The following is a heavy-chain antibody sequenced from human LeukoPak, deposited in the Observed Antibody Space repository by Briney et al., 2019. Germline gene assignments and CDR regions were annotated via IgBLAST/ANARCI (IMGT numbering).Heavy chain of an antibody. CDR3: ARYLTIDGYTYGFDY. CDR1: GGSISSYY. D-gene: IGHD5-18*01. CDR2: IHSSGST. V-gene: IGHV4-59*08. J-gene: IGHJ4*02. Sequence: PSETLSLTCTVSGGSISSYYWSWIRQPPGKGLEWVGYIHSSGSTKYNPSLRSRVTISVDTPKSQFSLKLSSVTAADTAVYYCARYLTIDGYTYGFDYWGQGTLVTVSS.